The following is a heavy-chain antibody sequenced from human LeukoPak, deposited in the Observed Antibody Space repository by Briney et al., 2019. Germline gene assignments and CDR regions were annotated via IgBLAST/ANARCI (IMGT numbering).Heavy chain of an antibody. CDR1: GGSISSYY. D-gene: IGHD6-13*01. CDR3: ARGVSSFDP. CDR2: IYYSGST. Sequence: KPSETLSLTCTVSGGSISSYYWSWIRQPPGKGLEWIGYIYYSGSTNNDPSLKSRVTISVDTSKNQFSLKLSSVTAADTAVYYCARGVSSFDPWGQGTLVTVSS. J-gene: IGHJ5*02. V-gene: IGHV4-59*08.